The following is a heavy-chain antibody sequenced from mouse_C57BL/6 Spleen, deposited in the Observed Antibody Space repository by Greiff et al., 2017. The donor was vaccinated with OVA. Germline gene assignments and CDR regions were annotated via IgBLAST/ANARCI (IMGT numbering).Heavy chain of an antibody. J-gene: IGHJ4*01. D-gene: IGHD4-1*01. CDR3: ARRPGTYAMDY. CDR2: ISSGSSTI. Sequence: EVMLVESGGGLVKPGGSLKLSCAASGFTFSDYGMHWVRQAPEKGLEWVAYISSGSSTIYYADTVKGRFTISRDNAKNTLFLQMTSLRSEDTAMYYCARRPGTYAMDYWGQGTSVTVSS. V-gene: IGHV5-17*01. CDR1: GFTFSDYG.